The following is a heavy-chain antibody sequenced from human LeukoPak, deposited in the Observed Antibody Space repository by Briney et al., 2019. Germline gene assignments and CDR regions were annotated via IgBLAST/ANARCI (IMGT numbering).Heavy chain of an antibody. D-gene: IGHD4-17*01. CDR1: GFTFSSYT. V-gene: IGHV3-21*01. CDR2: ISSSSTYI. Sequence: GGSLRLSCAASGFTFSSYTMNWVRQAPGKGLEWVSSISSSSTYIWNADSVKGRFTISRDNAKNSLLLRMNSLRAEDTAVYYCARERYGDYAFDCWGQGTLVTVSS. J-gene: IGHJ4*02. CDR3: ARERYGDYAFDC.